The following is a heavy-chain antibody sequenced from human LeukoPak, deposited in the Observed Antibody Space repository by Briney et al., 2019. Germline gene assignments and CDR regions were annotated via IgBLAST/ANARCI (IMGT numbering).Heavy chain of an antibody. D-gene: IGHD2-21*01. V-gene: IGHV3-23*01. J-gene: IGHJ5*02. Sequence: GGSLRLSCEASVYTFRIFDMNGVRRARGKGREWVSSISGRGYNRDYADSVKGRYTLSRENSKNTLFLQMSTLSAEDTRVYFCAKHFVAIPWGQGPLVTVSS. CDR3: AKHFVAIP. CDR1: VYTFRIFD. CDR2: ISGRGYNR.